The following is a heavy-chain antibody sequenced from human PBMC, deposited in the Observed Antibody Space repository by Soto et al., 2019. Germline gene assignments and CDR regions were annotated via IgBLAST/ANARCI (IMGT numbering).Heavy chain of an antibody. CDR2: IQNIGGTT. CDR1: GSTFRSYY. Sequence: EVQLLESGGGSAQPGGSLRLSCAASGSTFRSYYMAWVRQAPGKGLEWISSIQNIGGTTYYADSVKGRFSISRDNSKEILNLQMNSLRVEDTAVYYCAKLLYLGDPGFFVDSWGQGTLVTVSS. CDR3: AKLLYLGDPGFFVDS. J-gene: IGHJ4*02. D-gene: IGHD3-10*01. V-gene: IGHV3-23*05.